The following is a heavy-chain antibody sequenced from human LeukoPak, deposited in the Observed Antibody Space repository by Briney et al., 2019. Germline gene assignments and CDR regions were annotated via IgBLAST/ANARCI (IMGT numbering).Heavy chain of an antibody. CDR2: ISYDGSNK. CDR1: GLTFSSYA. D-gene: IGHD2-8*01. V-gene: IGHV3-30-3*01. J-gene: IGHJ4*02. Sequence: GALRLSCAASGLTFSSYAMHWVRKAPGKGLEWVAVISYDGSNKYYADSVKGRFTISRDNSKNTLYLQMNSLRAEDTAVYYCARDYCTNGVCYDYWGQGTLVTVSS. CDR3: ARDYCTNGVCYDY.